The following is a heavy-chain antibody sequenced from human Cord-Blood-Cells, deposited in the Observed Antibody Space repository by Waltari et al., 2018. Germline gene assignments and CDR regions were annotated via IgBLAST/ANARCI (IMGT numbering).Heavy chain of an antibody. J-gene: IGHJ4*02. CDR3: ATLSPLVGAYDY. CDR2: FGVEDGET. Sequence: QVQLVQSGAEVKKPGASVKVSCKVSGYTLTELSMHWVRQAPGKGLEWMGGFGVEDGETSHARKCQGRVTGTEDTSTDTAYMELCSLRSGDTSVYYCATLSPLVGAYDYWGQGTLFTVSS. D-gene: IGHD1-26*01. V-gene: IGHV1-24*01. CDR1: GYTLTELS.